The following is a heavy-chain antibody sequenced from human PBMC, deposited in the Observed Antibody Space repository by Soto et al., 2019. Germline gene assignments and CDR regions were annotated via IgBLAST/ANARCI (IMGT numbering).Heavy chain of an antibody. J-gene: IGHJ5*02. D-gene: IGHD2-2*01. CDR2: IYYSGST. Sequence: QVQLQESGPGLVKPSQTLSLTCTVSGGSISSGGYYWSWIRQHPGKGLEWIGYIYYSGSTNYNPPLRSRVTXPXDXXKTQFSLKLRSVTAAAPAVYYCASGSFSSTRFFDPWCQGTLVTVSS. CDR1: GGSISSGGYY. V-gene: IGHV4-31*03. CDR3: ASGSFSSTRFFDP.